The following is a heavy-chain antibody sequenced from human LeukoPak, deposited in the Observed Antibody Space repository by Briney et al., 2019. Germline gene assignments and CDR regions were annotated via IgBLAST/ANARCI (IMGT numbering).Heavy chain of an antibody. Sequence: PSETLSLTCTVSGGSSSSYYWMWIPQPPGKGLEGIGYIYYSGSTNYNPSPESRVTLSVDTCKNQFSLQRSSLTPADTAVYYCARLVDGYSSSYDYWGQGTLVTVSS. J-gene: IGHJ4*02. CDR3: ARLVDGYSSSYDY. CDR2: IYYSGST. V-gene: IGHV4-59*08. D-gene: IGHD6-13*01. CDR1: GGSSSSYY.